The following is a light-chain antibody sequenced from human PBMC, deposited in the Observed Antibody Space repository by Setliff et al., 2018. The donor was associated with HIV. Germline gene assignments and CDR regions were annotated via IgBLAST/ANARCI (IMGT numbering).Light chain of an antibody. CDR2: ENN. J-gene: IGLJ6*01. Sequence: QSVLTQPPSVSAAPGQKVTISCSGSNSTIGNNYVSWYQQLPGAAPKLLIHENNDRPSGIPDRFSGSKSGTSATLGITGLQTGDEAHYYCASWDSSLRAGVFGRGTKV. CDR1: NSTIGNNY. CDR3: ASWDSSLRAGV. V-gene: IGLV1-51*02.